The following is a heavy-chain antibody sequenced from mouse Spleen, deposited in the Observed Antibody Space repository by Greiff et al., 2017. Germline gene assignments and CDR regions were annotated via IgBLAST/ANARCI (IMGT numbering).Heavy chain of an antibody. CDR3: ARRMGYYIDY. Sequence: EVMLVESGGGLVKPGGSLKLSCAASGFTFSDYGMHWVRQAPEKGLEWVAYISSGSSTIYYADTVKGRFTISRDNAKNTLFLQMTSLRSEDTAMYYCARRMGYYIDYWGQGTTLTVSS. CDR2: ISSGSSTI. D-gene: IGHD2-3*01. J-gene: IGHJ2*01. CDR1: GFTFSDYG. V-gene: IGHV5-17*01.